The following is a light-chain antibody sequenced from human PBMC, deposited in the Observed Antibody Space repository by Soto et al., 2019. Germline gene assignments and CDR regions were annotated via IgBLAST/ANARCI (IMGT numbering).Light chain of an antibody. CDR2: DVS. J-gene: IGLJ1*01. V-gene: IGLV2-14*01. CDR1: SNDVGGYNY. CDR3: SSYASSSTPYV. Sequence: QSALTQPASVSGSPGQSITISCTGTSNDVGGYNYVSWYQQHPDKAPKLMIYDVSNRPSGVSNRFSGSKSGNTASLTISGLQAEDEADYYCSSYASSSTPYVFGIGTKVTV.